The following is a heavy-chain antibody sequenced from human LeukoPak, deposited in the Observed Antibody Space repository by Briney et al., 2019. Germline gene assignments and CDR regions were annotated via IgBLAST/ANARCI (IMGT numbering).Heavy chain of an antibody. CDR1: GFTFSSYA. CDR2: ISYDGSNK. CDR3: AREATYYDILTGYYNGPFDY. Sequence: GGSLRLSCAASGFTFSSYAMPWVRQAPGKGLEWVAVISYDGSNKYYADSVKGRFTISRDNSKNTLYLQMNSLRAEDTAVYYCAREATYYDILTGYYNGPFDYWGQGTLVTVSS. D-gene: IGHD3-9*01. V-gene: IGHV3-30*04. J-gene: IGHJ4*02.